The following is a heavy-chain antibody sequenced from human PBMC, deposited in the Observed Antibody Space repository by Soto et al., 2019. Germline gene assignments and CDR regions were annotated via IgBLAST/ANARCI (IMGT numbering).Heavy chain of an antibody. CDR2: IYYSGNT. CDR3: ARHGVVRGVIIWWFEP. V-gene: IGHV4-39*01. Sequence: SEALSLTCTVSGGPISSSSHYWGWPRQPPGNALEWIGSIYYSGNTYYNPSLKSRVTISVDTSKNQFSLKLNSVTAADTAVYYCARHGVVRGVIIWWFEPWGQGTLVTVSS. D-gene: IGHD3-10*01. J-gene: IGHJ5*02. CDR1: GGPISSSSHY.